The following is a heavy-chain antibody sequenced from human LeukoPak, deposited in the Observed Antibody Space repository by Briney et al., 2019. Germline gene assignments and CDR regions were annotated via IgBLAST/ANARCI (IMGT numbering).Heavy chain of an antibody. CDR1: GYTFTSYG. CDR3: ARDGSGSYLLYYYYYYYMDV. J-gene: IGHJ6*03. V-gene: IGHV7-4-1*02. D-gene: IGHD3-10*01. Sequence: ASVKLSCKASGYTFTSYGISWVRHAPGQGLERVGWINTNTENTTYAQGFTGRFVFSLDTSVSTAYQQISSLKAEDTAVYYCARDGSGSYLLYYYYYYYMDVWGKGTTVTVSS. CDR2: INTNTENT.